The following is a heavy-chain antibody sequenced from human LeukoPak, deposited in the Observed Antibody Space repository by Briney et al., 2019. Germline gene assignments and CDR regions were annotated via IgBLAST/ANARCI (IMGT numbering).Heavy chain of an antibody. D-gene: IGHD5-24*01. CDR1: GFTFSSYG. V-gene: IGHV3-33*01. Sequence: PGGSLRLSCAASGFTFSSYGMHWVRQAPGKGLEGVAVIWFDGSNKYYEDSVKGRFTISRDNSNNTLYLQMNSLRAEDTAVYYCARSRDGYNYDYWGQGTLVTVSS. CDR2: IWFDGSNK. CDR3: ARSRDGYNYDY. J-gene: IGHJ4*02.